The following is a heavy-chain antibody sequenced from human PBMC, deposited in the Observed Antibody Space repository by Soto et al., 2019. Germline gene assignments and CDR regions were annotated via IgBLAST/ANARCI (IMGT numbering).Heavy chain of an antibody. D-gene: IGHD3-10*01. V-gene: IGHV1-69*02. CDR3: ARVGPFGELLLDY. CDR2: IIPILGIA. Sequence: GASVKVSCKASGGTFSSYTISWVRQAPGQGLEWMGRIIPILGIANYAQKFQGRVTITADKSTSTAYMELSSLRSEDTAVYYCARVGPFGELLLDYWGQGTLVTVSS. CDR1: GGTFSSYT. J-gene: IGHJ4*02.